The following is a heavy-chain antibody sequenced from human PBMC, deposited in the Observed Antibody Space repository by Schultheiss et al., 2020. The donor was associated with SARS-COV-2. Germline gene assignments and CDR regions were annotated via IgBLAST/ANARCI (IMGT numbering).Heavy chain of an antibody. CDR3: ARGMYCSGGSCYSVLDFDY. D-gene: IGHD2-15*01. J-gene: IGHJ4*02. Sequence: SETLSLTCAVYGGSFSGYYWSWIRQPPGKGLEWIGEINHSGSTNYNPSLKSRVTISVDTSKNQFSLKLSSVTAADTAVYYCARGMYCSGGSCYSVLDFDYWGQGTLVTVSS. CDR2: INHSGST. V-gene: IGHV4-34*01. CDR1: GGSFSGYY.